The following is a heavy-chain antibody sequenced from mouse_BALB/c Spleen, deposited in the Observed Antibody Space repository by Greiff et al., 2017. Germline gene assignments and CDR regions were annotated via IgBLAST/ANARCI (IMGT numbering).Heavy chain of an antibody. CDR1: GFTFSSFG. D-gene: IGHD1-1*01. CDR3: AKGGYYGSSPYFDY. CDR2: ISSGSSTI. V-gene: IGHV5-17*02. J-gene: IGHJ2*01. Sequence: EVQRVESGGGLVQPGGSRKLSCAASGFTFSSFGMHWVRQAPEKGLEWVAYISSGSSTIYYADTVKGRFTISRDNPKNTLFLQMTSLRSEDTAMYYCAKGGYYGSSPYFDYWGQGTTLTVSS.